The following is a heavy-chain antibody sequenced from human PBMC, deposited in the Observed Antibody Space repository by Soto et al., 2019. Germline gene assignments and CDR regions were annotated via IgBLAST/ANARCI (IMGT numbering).Heavy chain of an antibody. V-gene: IGHV4-34*01. Sequence: SETLSLTCAVYGGSFSGYYWTWIRQAPGKELEWIGEINHSGGTNYNSSLKSRVTISVDTSKNQFSLILYSVTAADTAVYYCARDGQYYHFWSGYPHEGPYGMDVWGQGTTVTVSS. D-gene: IGHD3-3*02. CDR3: ARDGQYYHFWSGYPHEGPYGMDV. J-gene: IGHJ6*02. CDR1: GGSFSGYY. CDR2: INHSGGT.